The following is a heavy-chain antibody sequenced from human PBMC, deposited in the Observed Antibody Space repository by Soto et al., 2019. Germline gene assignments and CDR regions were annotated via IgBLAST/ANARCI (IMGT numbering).Heavy chain of an antibody. CDR1: GGTFSSYT. D-gene: IGHD3-10*01. CDR2: IIPILGIA. CDR3: AREEYYYGSGAFFDY. Sequence: QVQLVHSGAGVKKPGSSVKVSCKASGGTFSSYTISWVRQAPGQGLEWMGRIIPILGIANYAQKFQGRVTITADKSTSTAYMELSSLRSEDTAVYYCAREEYYYGSGAFFDYWGQGTMVTVSS. J-gene: IGHJ4*02. V-gene: IGHV1-69*04.